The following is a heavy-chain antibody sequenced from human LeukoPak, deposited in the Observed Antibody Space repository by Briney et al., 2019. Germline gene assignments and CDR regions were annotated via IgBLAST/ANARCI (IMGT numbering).Heavy chain of an antibody. D-gene: IGHD6-6*01. J-gene: IGHJ4*02. CDR1: GFTFSEYY. Sequence: GGSLRLSCAASGFTFSEYYMTWIRQAPGKGLEWLSYISPGGSTIYYADSMKGRLTISRDNAKKSLDLQMNSLRAEDTAVNYCARDRESSSMSWAFDYWGQGTLVTVSS. CDR3: ARDRESSSMSWAFDY. V-gene: IGHV3-11*04. CDR2: ISPGGSTI.